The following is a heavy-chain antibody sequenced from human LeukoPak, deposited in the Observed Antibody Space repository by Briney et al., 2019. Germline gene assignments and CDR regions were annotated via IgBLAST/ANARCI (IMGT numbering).Heavy chain of an antibody. Sequence: GGSLRLSCAASGFISSSYWMHWVRHPPGKGLVYIACINTDGFSTYYADSVKGRFTISRDNSKNTLYLQMNSLRAEDTAVYYCAKFPRLLWFGELLEFDYWGQGTLVTVSS. CDR1: GFISSSYW. CDR3: AKFPRLLWFGELLEFDY. V-gene: IGHV3-74*01. D-gene: IGHD3-10*01. J-gene: IGHJ4*02. CDR2: INTDGFST.